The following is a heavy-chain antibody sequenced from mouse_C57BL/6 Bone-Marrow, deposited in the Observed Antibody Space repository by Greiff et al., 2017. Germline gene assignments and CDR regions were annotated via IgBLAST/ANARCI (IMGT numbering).Heavy chain of an antibody. CDR2: ISNGGGGT. Sequence: EVNVVESGGGLVKPGGSLKLSCAASGFTFSDYYMHWVRQTPGKRLEWVAYISNGGGGTYYPETVKGRFTISRDNAKTTLDQQMSRLKSEDTAMYYCARRSNYEDYYAMDYWGQGTSVTVSS. CDR3: ARRSNYEDYYAMDY. D-gene: IGHD2-5*01. CDR1: GFTFSDYY. V-gene: IGHV5-12*01. J-gene: IGHJ4*01.